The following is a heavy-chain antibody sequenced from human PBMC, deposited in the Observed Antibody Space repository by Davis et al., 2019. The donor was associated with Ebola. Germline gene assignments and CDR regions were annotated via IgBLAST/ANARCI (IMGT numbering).Heavy chain of an antibody. CDR3: ARDRSGYSYGIFDY. CDR2: IWYDGRDK. CDR1: GFAFSNYN. Sequence: PGGSLRLSCAASGFAFSNYNMHWVRQAPGKGLEWVSVIWYDGRDKYYADSVKGRFTISRDNAKNSLYLQMNSLRAEDTAVYYCARDRSGYSYGIFDYWGQGTLVTVSS. D-gene: IGHD5-18*01. V-gene: IGHV3-33*01. J-gene: IGHJ4*02.